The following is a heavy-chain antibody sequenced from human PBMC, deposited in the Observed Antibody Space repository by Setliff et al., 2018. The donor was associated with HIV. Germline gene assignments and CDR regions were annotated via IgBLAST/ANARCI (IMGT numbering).Heavy chain of an antibody. CDR1: GGSITSSGYH. V-gene: IGHV4-39*01. J-gene: IGHJ3*02. CDR2: IYYSGDT. Sequence: AETLSLTCSVSGGSITSSGYHWGWIRQPPGKGLEWIGNIYYSGDTFYNASLRSRLTLSVDTSKNQFSLKLNSVTASDTAMYYCTRHRGPPWDAFDIWGQGTMVTVSS. CDR3: TRHRGPPWDAFDI.